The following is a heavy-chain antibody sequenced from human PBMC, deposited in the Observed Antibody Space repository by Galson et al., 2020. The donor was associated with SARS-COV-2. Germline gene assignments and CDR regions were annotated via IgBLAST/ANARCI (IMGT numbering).Heavy chain of an antibody. CDR2: IYPGDSDT. CDR1: GYSFTSAW. Sequence: GESLKISCKGSGYSFTSAWIGWVRQMPGKGLEWMGIIYPGDSDTRYSPSFQGQVTMSADKSISTAYLQWSSLKASDTAMYYCARHGQPSQRGVYSLGYWGQGTLVTVSS. D-gene: IGHD2-15*01. J-gene: IGHJ4*02. CDR3: ARHGQPSQRGVYSLGY. V-gene: IGHV5-51*01.